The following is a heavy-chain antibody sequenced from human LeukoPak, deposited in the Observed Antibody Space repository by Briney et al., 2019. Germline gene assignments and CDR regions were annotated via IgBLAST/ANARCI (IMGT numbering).Heavy chain of an antibody. D-gene: IGHD3-10*01. V-gene: IGHV4-39*01. CDR3: ARQVLLWFGELSSGDADY. J-gene: IGHJ4*01. CDR2: IYYSGST. Sequence: PSETLSLTCTVSGGSISSSSYYWGWIRQPPGKGLEWIGSIYYSGSTYYNPSLKSRVTISVDTSKNQFSLKLSSVTAADTAVYYCARQVLLWFGELSSGDADYWGQEPWSPSPQ. CDR1: GGSISSSSYY.